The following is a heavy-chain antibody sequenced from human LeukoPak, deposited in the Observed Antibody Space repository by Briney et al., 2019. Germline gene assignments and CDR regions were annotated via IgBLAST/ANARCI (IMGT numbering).Heavy chain of an antibody. Sequence: PSETLSLTCAVYGGSFSGYYWSWIRQPPGKGLEWIGEINHSGSTNYNPSLKSRVTISVDTSKNQFSLKLSSVTAADTAVYYCASAQTLYCSGGSCYYYYYMDVWGKGTTVTISS. CDR3: ASAQTLYCSGGSCYYYYYMDV. D-gene: IGHD2-15*01. CDR2: INHSGST. CDR1: GGSFSGYY. V-gene: IGHV4-34*01. J-gene: IGHJ6*03.